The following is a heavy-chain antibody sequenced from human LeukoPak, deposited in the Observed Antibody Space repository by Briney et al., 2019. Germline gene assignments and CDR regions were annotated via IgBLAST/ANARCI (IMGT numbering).Heavy chain of an antibody. Sequence: ASVKVSCKASGYTFAGYYMHWVRQAPGQGLEWMGWINPNSGGTNYAQKFQGRVTMTRDTSISTAYMELSRLRSDDTAVYYCARPPKGGYCSSTSCADAFDIWGQGTMVTVSS. CDR1: GYTFAGYY. CDR2: INPNSGGT. J-gene: IGHJ3*02. V-gene: IGHV1-2*02. CDR3: ARPPKGGYCSSTSCADAFDI. D-gene: IGHD2-2*01.